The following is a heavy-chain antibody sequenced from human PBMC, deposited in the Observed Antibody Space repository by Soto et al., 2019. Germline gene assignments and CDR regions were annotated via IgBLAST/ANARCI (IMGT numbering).Heavy chain of an antibody. V-gene: IGHV3-23*01. CDR2: ISQDGTT. CDR1: GFTFSTYS. CDR3: AKDLRPDGVWHFGY. Sequence: EVQLLESGGGLVQPGGSLRLSCAASGFTFSTYSMAWVRQAPGRGPEWVSGISQDGTTHYADSVKGRFTISRDNSRSSVYLQMMALRGEDTAVYYCAKDLRPDGVWHFGYWGQGTLVTVSS. D-gene: IGHD4-17*01. J-gene: IGHJ4*02.